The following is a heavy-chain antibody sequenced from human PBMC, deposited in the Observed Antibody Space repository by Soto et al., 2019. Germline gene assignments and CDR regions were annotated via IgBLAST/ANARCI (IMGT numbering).Heavy chain of an antibody. CDR3: ARNGHWDFDY. D-gene: IGHD4-17*01. CDR1: AFSFSNYW. CDR2: IKYDASEK. V-gene: IGHV3-7*01. J-gene: IGHJ4*02. Sequence: GGSLSLSCAASAFSFSNYWMCWVRQAPGKGPEWVANIKYDASEKYYVDSVQGRFTISRDNAKNSLFLQMDSLRAEDTAVYYCARNGHWDFDYWGQGALVTVXS.